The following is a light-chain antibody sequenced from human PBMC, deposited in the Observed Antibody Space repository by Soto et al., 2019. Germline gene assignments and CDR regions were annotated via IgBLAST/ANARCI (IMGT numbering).Light chain of an antibody. V-gene: IGLV2-11*01. Sequence: QSALTQPRSVSGSPGQTVTISCTGTSGDVAVYDYVSWYQQHPGKAPKLVIYDVGKRPSGVPDRFSGSKSGNTASLTISGLHVGDEADYYCCSYADNYIYVFGSGTKVTVL. CDR1: SGDVAVYDY. CDR3: CSYADNYIYV. CDR2: DVG. J-gene: IGLJ1*01.